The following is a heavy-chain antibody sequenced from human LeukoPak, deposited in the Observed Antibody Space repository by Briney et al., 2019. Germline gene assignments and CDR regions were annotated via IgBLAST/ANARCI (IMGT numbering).Heavy chain of an antibody. Sequence: GGSLRLSCAASGFTFSSYWMHWVRQAPGKGLVWFSRINSDGSSTSNADSVKGRFTISRDNAKNTLYLQMNSLRAEDTAVYYCATSYSFGFTYWGQGTLVTVSS. D-gene: IGHD5-18*01. J-gene: IGHJ4*02. CDR2: INSDGSST. CDR3: ATSYSFGFTY. CDR1: GFTFSSYW. V-gene: IGHV3-74*01.